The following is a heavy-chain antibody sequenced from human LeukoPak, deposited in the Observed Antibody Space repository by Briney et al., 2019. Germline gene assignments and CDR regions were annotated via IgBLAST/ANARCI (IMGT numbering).Heavy chain of an antibody. D-gene: IGHD6-19*01. CDR2: IKTDGSTT. Sequence: PGGSLRLSCAVSGFTFSSSWMHWVRQAPGKGLVWVSHIKTDGSTTAYADSVKGRFTISRDNAKNTLYLQMNSLRAEDTGVYYCARGTSSIAVAGSFDYWGQGTLVTVSS. V-gene: IGHV3-74*01. J-gene: IGHJ4*02. CDR3: ARGTSSIAVAGSFDY. CDR1: GFTFSSSW.